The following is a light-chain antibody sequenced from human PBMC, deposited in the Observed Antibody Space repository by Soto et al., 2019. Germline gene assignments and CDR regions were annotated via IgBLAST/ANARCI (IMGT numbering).Light chain of an antibody. CDR3: QRYNSVPNT. V-gene: IGKV1-27*01. Sequence: DIQVTQSPSSLSASVGDRVTITCRASQGISSYLAWYQQKPGRVPKLLIYGASTLHSGVPSRFSGSGSGTDFTLTINSLQPEDVATYYCQRYNSVPNTFGPGTKVDIK. CDR1: QGISSY. J-gene: IGKJ3*01. CDR2: GAS.